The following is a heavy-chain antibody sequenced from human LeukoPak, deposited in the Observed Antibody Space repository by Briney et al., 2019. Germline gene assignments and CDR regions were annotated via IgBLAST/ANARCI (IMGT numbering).Heavy chain of an antibody. D-gene: IGHD3-22*01. J-gene: IGHJ4*02. CDR2: IYYSGST. CDR3: ARRKYYYDSSGYYFYYFDY. Sequence: PSETLSLTCTVSGGSISNYYWSWIRQPPGKELEWIGYIYYSGSTNYNPSLKSRVTISVDTSKNQFSLKLSSVTAADTAVYYCARRKYYYDSSGYYFYYFDYWGQGTLVTVSS. V-gene: IGHV4-59*08. CDR1: GGSISNYY.